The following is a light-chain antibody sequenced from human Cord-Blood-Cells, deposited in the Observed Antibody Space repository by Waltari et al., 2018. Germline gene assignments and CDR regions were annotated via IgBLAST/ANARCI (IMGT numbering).Light chain of an antibody. V-gene: IGKV3-11*01. J-gene: IGKJ4*01. CDR3: QQRSNWLT. CDR1: QSVSSY. Sequence: EIVLTQSPATLSLSPGERATLSCRASQSVSSYLAWDQQKPGQATRLLIYDASNRATGIPARFSGSGSGTDITLTISSLEPEDFAFYYCQQRSNWLTFGGGTKVEIK. CDR2: DAS.